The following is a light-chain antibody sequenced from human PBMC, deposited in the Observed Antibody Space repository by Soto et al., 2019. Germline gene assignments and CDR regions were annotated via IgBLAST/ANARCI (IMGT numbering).Light chain of an antibody. Sequence: DHQMTQSPSTLSGSVGDRVTITCRASQTISSWLAWYQQKPGKAPKLLIYKASTLKSGVPSRFSGSGSGTEFTLTISSLQPDDFATYYCQHYNSYSEAFGQGTKVELK. CDR2: KAS. CDR1: QTISSW. CDR3: QHYNSYSEA. V-gene: IGKV1-5*03. J-gene: IGKJ1*01.